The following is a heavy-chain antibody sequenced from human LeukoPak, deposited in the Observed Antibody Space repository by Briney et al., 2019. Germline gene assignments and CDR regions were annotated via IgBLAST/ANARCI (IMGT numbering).Heavy chain of an antibody. J-gene: IGHJ6*03. CDR3: YYMDV. CDR1: GFTFSSYA. Sequence: GGSPRLSCSASGFTFSSYAMNWVRQAPGKGLEWVSSITTGSTYMYYADSVRGRFTISKDNAKNSLYLQMSSLRADDTAVYYYYYMDVWGKGTMVTVSS. V-gene: IGHV3-21*01. CDR2: ITTGSTYM.